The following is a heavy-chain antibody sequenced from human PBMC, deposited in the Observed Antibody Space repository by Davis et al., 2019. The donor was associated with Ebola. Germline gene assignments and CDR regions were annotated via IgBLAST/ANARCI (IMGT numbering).Heavy chain of an antibody. CDR2: IDHSGTT. V-gene: IGHV4-34*01. CDR3: ARLLVAAVVDY. Sequence: ESLKISCAASGFTFSSYSMNWVRQPPGKGLEWIAEIDHSGTTNYNSSLKSRITIAVDTSKKQFSLKLSSVTAADTAVYYCARLLVAAVVDYWGQGTLVTVSS. D-gene: IGHD6-13*01. J-gene: IGHJ4*02. CDR1: GFTFSSYS.